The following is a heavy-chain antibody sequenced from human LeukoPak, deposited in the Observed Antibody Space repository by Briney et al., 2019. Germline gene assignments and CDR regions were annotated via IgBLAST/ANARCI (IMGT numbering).Heavy chain of an antibody. CDR2: INAGNGHT. D-gene: IGHD6-19*01. Sequence: ASVKVSCKASGFTFTNYAIQWVRQAPGQRLEWMGWINAGNGHTRYSQRFQGRVTITRDTSATTAYMELRSLRSDDTAVYYCARQYSSGWNRPTYFDYWGQGTLVTVSS. V-gene: IGHV1-3*01. CDR1: GFTFTNYA. J-gene: IGHJ4*02. CDR3: ARQYSSGWNRPTYFDY.